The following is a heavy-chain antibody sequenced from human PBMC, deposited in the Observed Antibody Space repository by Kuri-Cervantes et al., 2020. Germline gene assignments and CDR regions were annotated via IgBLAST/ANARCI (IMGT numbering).Heavy chain of an antibody. D-gene: IGHD6-6*01. CDR2: ITPFNGNT. J-gene: IGHJ6*03. CDR1: GYTFTYRY. V-gene: IGHV1-45*02. CDR3: ATLALSIAARPLIYMDV. Sequence: SVKVSCKASGYTFTYRYLHWVRQAPGQALEWMGWITPFNGNTNYAQKFQDRVTMTRDTSISTAYMELSRLRSDDTAVYYCATLALSIAARPLIYMDVWGKGTTVTVSS.